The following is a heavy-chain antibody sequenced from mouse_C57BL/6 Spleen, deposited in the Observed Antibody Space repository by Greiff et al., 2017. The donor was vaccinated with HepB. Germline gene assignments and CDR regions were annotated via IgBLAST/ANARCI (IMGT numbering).Heavy chain of an antibody. V-gene: IGHV14-4*01. J-gene: IGHJ1*03. CDR1: GFNIKDDY. CDR2: IDPENGDT. D-gene: IGHD1-1*01. CDR3: TTAGTVWYFDV. Sequence: LQQSGAELVRPGASVKLSCTASGFNIKDDYMHWVKQRPEQGLEWIGWIDPENGDTEYASKFQGKATITADTSSNTAYLQLSSLTSEDTAVYYCTTAGTVWYFDVWGTGTTVTVSS.